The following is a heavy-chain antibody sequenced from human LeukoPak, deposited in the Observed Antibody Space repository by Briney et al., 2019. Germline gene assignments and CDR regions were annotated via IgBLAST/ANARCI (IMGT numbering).Heavy chain of an antibody. CDR2: IYYSGST. CDR3: ASGDYDEYYYYMDV. CDR1: GGSISSYY. D-gene: IGHD4-17*01. J-gene: IGHJ6*03. Sequence: PSETLSLTCTVSGGSISSYYWSWIRQPPGKGLEWIGYIYYSGSTNYNPSLKSRLTISVDTSKNQLSLKLSSVTAADTAVYYCASGDYDEYYYYMDVWGKGTTVTVS. V-gene: IGHV4-59*01.